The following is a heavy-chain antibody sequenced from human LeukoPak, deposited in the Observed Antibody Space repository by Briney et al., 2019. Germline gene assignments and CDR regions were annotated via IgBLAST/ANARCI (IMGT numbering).Heavy chain of an antibody. D-gene: IGHD3-22*01. CDR1: GFTFDDYA. CDR3: AKDKWYDSSDYFDY. Sequence: SLRLSCAASGFTFDDYAMHWVRQAPGKGLEWVSGISWNSGSIGYADSVKGRFTISRDNAKNSLYLQMNSLRAEDTALYYCAKDKWYDSSDYFDYWGQGTLVTVSS. V-gene: IGHV3-9*01. J-gene: IGHJ4*02. CDR2: ISWNSGSI.